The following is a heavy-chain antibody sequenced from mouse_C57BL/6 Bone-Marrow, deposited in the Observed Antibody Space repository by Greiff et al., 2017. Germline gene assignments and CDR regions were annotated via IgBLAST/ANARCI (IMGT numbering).Heavy chain of an antibody. Sequence: VQLQQSGAELARPGASVKMSCKASGYTFTSYTMHWVKQRPGQGLEWIGYINPSSGYTKYNQKFKDKATLAADKSSSTAYMQLSSLTSEDSAVYYCARPGCGSGFFAYWGQGTLVTVSA. J-gene: IGHJ3*01. CDR2: INPSSGYT. CDR1: GYTFTSYT. V-gene: IGHV1-4*01. D-gene: IGHD1-1*01. CDR3: ARPGCGSGFFAY.